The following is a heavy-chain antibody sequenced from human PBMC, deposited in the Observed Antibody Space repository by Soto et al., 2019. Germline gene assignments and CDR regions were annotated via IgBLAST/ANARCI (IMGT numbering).Heavy chain of an antibody. J-gene: IGHJ4*02. CDR2: IWYDGRNK. CDR3: ARGTGDYSNYVYFDY. Sequence: QVQLVESGGGVVQPGRSLRLSCAASGFTFSSYGMHWVRQAPGKGLEWLTVIWYDGRNKYYADSVKGRFTISRDNSKNILYLQMNRLRAEDTVVYCCARGTGDYSNYVYFDYWGQGTLVTVSS. D-gene: IGHD4-4*01. V-gene: IGHV3-33*01. CDR1: GFTFSSYG.